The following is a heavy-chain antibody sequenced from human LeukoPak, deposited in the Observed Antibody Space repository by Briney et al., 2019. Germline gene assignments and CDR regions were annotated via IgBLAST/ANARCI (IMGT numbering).Heavy chain of an antibody. J-gene: IGHJ1*01. V-gene: IGHV3-23*01. CDR3: TGSYYYDYFQH. CDR1: GLTFSSYA. Sequence: PGGSLRLSCAASGLTFSSYAMNWVHQAPGKGLEWVSVISGNGGSTYYADSVRGRFTISTDNSKSTLYLQMSSLRAEDTALYYCTGSYYYDYFQHWGQGTLVTVSS. CDR2: ISGNGGST. D-gene: IGHD3-22*01.